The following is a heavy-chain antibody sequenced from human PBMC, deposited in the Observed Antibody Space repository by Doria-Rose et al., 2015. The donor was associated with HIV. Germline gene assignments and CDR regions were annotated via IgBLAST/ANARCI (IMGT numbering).Heavy chain of an antibody. CDR1: GYTFTAYF. J-gene: IGHJ4*02. CDR2: INPNSGAS. D-gene: IGHD3-22*01. V-gene: IGHV1-2*06. CDR3: ARALYYDSTAYYFDY. Sequence: QLVQSGAGVRKPGASVKVSCKSSGYTFTAYFIHWVRQAPGQGLEWMGRINPNSGASNYAQKFQGRVTMTRDTSISTGYMELSRLRSDDTAVYYCARALYYDSTAYYFDYWGQGTLVTVSS.